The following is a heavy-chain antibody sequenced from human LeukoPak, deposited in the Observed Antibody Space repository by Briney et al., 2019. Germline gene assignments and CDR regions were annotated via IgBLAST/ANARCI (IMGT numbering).Heavy chain of an antibody. CDR2: ISYDGSNK. Sequence: PGGSLRLSCAASGFTFSSYAMHWVRQAPGKGLEWVAVISYDGSNKYYADSVKGRFTISRDNSKNTLYLQMNSLRAEDTAVYYCARVPVFYYYYYMDVWGKGTTVTISS. CDR3: ARVPVFYYYYYMDV. D-gene: IGHD2-8*01. J-gene: IGHJ6*03. CDR1: GFTFSSYA. V-gene: IGHV3-30*04.